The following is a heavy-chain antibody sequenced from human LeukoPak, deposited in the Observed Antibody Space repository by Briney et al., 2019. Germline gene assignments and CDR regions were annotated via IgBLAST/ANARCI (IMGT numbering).Heavy chain of an antibody. J-gene: IGHJ3*01. CDR1: GYTFTDYY. V-gene: IGHV1-2*02. Sequence: ASVKVSCKASGYTFTDYYMHWVRQAPGQGLEWMGWINPHSGGTDHAQKFEGRVTMTRDTSINTVYMELSRLRSDDTAVYYCATSIGVIAAAHAFDFWGQGTMVTVSS. CDR3: ATSIGVIAAAHAFDF. CDR2: INPHSGGT. D-gene: IGHD2/OR15-2a*01.